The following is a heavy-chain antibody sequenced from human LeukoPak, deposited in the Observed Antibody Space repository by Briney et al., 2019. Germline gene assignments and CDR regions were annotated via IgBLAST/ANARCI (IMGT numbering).Heavy chain of an antibody. CDR1: GFTFSNYA. CDR3: ARSGVVVAALERGVANWFDP. D-gene: IGHD2-15*01. Sequence: GSLRLSCAASGFTFSNYAMNWVRQAPGKGLEWVSSISSSSSYIYYADSVKGRFTISRDNAKNSLFLQMNSLRAEDTAVYCCARSGVVVAALERGVANWFDPWGQGTLVTVSS. V-gene: IGHV3-21*01. J-gene: IGHJ5*02. CDR2: ISSSSSYI.